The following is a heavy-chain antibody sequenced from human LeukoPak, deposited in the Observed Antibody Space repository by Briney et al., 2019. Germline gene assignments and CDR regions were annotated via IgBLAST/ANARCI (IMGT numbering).Heavy chain of an antibody. CDR1: GFTFSSYC. Sequence: GGSLRLSCAASGFTFSSYCMHWVRQAPGKGLEWVAVISYDGSNKYYADSVKGRFTISRDNSKNTLYLQMNSLRAEDTAVYYCAKAKIVGATLDAFDIWGQGTMVTASS. D-gene: IGHD1-26*01. V-gene: IGHV3-30*18. CDR3: AKAKIVGATLDAFDI. J-gene: IGHJ3*02. CDR2: ISYDGSNK.